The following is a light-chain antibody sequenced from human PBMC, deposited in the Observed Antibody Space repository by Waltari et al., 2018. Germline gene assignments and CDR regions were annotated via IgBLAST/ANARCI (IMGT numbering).Light chain of an antibody. V-gene: IGLV2-14*01. CDR1: DRDVGAYDF. Sequence: QSALTQPASVSGSPGQSITISCSGTDRDVGAYDFVSWYQQHPGKAPHLIIYEVSNRSSGISNRFSASKSGNTASLTISGLQAEDEADYYCSSYTTSSAPGVFGTGTRVTVL. CDR2: EVS. J-gene: IGLJ1*01. CDR3: SSYTTSSAPGV.